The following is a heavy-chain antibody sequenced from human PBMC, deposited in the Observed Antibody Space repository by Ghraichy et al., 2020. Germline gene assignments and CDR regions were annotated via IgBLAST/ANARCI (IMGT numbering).Heavy chain of an antibody. CDR3: AKCVSGVIVSSSDFDY. V-gene: IGHV3-23*01. CDR2: ISGSGGST. J-gene: IGHJ4*02. CDR1: GFTFSSYA. Sequence: GSLRLSCAASGFTFSSYAMSWVRQAPGKGLEWVSAISGSGGSTYYADSVKGRFTISRDNSKNTLYLQMNSLRAEDTAVYYCAKCVSGVIVSSSDFDYWGQGTLVTVSS. D-gene: IGHD3-22*01.